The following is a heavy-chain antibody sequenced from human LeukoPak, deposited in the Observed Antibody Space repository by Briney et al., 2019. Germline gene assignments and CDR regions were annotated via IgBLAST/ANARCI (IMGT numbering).Heavy chain of an antibody. Sequence: GSLRLSCAASGFTFSSYWMSWVRQAPGKGLEWIGSIYYSGSTYYNPSLKSRVTISVDTSKNQFSLKLSSVTAADTAVYYCARWVVATIWPYYMDVWGKGTTVTVSS. CDR2: IYYSGST. J-gene: IGHJ6*03. CDR3: ARWVVATIWPYYMDV. D-gene: IGHD5-12*01. V-gene: IGHV4-39*07. CDR1: GFTFSSYW.